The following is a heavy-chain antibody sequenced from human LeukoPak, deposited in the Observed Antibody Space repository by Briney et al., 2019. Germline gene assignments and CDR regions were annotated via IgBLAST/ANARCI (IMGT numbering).Heavy chain of an antibody. CDR1: GFTFSSYW. D-gene: IGHD4-17*01. CDR3: ARTRTVTTDYYYYMGV. J-gene: IGHJ6*03. V-gene: IGHV3-7*01. Sequence: GGSLRLSCAASGFTFSSYWMSWVRQAPGKGLEWVANIKQDGSEKYYVDSVKGRFTISRDNAKNSLYLQMNSLRAEDTAVYYCARTRTVTTDYYYYMGVWGKGTTVTVSS. CDR2: IKQDGSEK.